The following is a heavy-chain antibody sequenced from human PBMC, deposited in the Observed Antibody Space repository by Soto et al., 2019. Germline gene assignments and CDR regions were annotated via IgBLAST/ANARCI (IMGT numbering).Heavy chain of an antibody. D-gene: IGHD2-15*01. CDR2: IYHTGST. Sequence: SETLSLTCAASGGSISSSNWWGWVRQPPGKGLEWIGEIYHTGSTNYSPSLKSRVTISVDKSKNQFSLNLSSVTAADTAVYYCARGRWLSFEYWGQGTLVTVSS. V-gene: IGHV4-4*02. CDR3: ARGRWLSFEY. J-gene: IGHJ4*02. CDR1: GGSISSSNW.